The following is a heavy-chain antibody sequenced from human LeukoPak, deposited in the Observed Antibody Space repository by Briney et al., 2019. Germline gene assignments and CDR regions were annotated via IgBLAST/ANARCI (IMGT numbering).Heavy chain of an antibody. Sequence: GGSLRLSCAASGFTFSSYWMSWVRQAPGKGLEWVANIKQDGSEKYYVDSVKGRFTISRDNAKNSLYLQMNSLRAEDTAVYYCARSSLLGYCSGGSCPTHMDVWGKGTTVTISS. CDR3: ARSSLLGYCSGGSCPTHMDV. V-gene: IGHV3-7*01. CDR2: IKQDGSEK. J-gene: IGHJ6*03. D-gene: IGHD2-15*01. CDR1: GFTFSSYW.